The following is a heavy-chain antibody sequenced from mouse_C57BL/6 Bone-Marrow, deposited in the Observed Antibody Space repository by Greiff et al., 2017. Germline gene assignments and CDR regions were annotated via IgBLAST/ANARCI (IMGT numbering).Heavy chain of an antibody. CDR1: GYTFTSYG. CDR2: IYPRSGNT. Sequence: QVQLQQSGAELARPGASVKLSCKASGYTFTSYGISWVKQRTGQGLEWIGEIYPRSGNTYYNEKFKGKATLTEDKSSSTAYLELRSLTSEDATVYFWARRRDYGNPWCAYWGQGTLVTGSA. J-gene: IGHJ3*01. CDR3: ARRRDYGNPWCAY. D-gene: IGHD2-1*01. V-gene: IGHV1-81*01.